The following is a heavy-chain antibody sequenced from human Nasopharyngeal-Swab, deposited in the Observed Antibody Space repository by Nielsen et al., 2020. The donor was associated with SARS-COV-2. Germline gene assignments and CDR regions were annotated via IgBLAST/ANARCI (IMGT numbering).Heavy chain of an antibody. CDR3: ARDSTALYGSGSYLAFDI. CDR2: IIPIFGTA. J-gene: IGHJ3*02. Sequence: SVKVSCKASGGTFSSYAISWVRQAPGQGLEWMGGIIPIFGTANYAQKFQGRVTITADKSTSTAYMELSSLRSEDTAVYYCARDSTALYGSGSYLAFDIWGQGTMVTASS. D-gene: IGHD3-10*01. CDR1: GGTFSSYA. V-gene: IGHV1-69*06.